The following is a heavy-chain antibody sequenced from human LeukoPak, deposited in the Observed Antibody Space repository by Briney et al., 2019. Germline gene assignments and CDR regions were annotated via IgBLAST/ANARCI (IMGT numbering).Heavy chain of an antibody. V-gene: IGHV3-21*01. CDR3: ARVTRSPFGWFDP. CDR1: GFTFDDYG. J-gene: IGHJ5*02. D-gene: IGHD2-21*02. CDR2: ISSSSSYI. Sequence: GGSLRLSCAASGFTFDDYGLSWVRQAPGRGLEWVSSISSSSSYIYYTDSVKGRFTISRDNAKNSLYLQMNSLRVEDTAVYYCARVTRSPFGWFDPWGQGTLVTVSS.